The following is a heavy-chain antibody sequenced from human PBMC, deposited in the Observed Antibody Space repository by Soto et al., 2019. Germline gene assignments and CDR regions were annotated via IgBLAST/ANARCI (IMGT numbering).Heavy chain of an antibody. V-gene: IGHV3-23*01. CDR2: ISGSGGST. CDR1: GFTFSSYA. CDR3: ANRKPGYYYDSSGYRPFDY. J-gene: IGHJ4*02. Sequence: PGGSLRLSCAASGFTFSSYAMSWVRQSPGKGLEWVSAISGSGGSTYYADSVKGRFTISRDNSKNTLYLQMNSLRAEDTAVYYCANRKPGYYYDSSGYRPFDYWGQGTLVTVSS. D-gene: IGHD3-22*01.